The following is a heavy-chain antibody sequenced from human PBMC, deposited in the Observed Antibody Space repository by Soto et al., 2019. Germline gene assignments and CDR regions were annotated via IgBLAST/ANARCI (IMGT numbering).Heavy chain of an antibody. V-gene: IGHV4-4*02. J-gene: IGHJ5*02. Sequence: SETLSLTCAVSGGSISSSNWWNWVRQPPGKGLEWIGEIHHSGSTNYNPSLKSRVTISVDKSKNQFSLKLNSVTAADTAVYYCARVRQGCSSTSCYFDPWGQGTLVTVSS. CDR1: GGSISSSNW. CDR3: ARVRQGCSSTSCYFDP. CDR2: IHHSGST. D-gene: IGHD2-2*01.